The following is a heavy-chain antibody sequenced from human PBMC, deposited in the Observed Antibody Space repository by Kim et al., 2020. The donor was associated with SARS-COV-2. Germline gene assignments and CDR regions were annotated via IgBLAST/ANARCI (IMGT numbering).Heavy chain of an antibody. CDR2: IYHSGST. CDR1: GGSISSSNW. D-gene: IGHD6-13*01. Sequence: SETLSLTCAVSGGSISSSNWWSWVRQPPGKGLEWIGEIYHSGSTNYNPSLKSRVTISVDKSKNQFSLKLSSVTAADTAVYYCASSLHFSSWPDYYYYGMDVWGQGTTVTVSS. J-gene: IGHJ6*02. CDR3: ASSLHFSSWPDYYYYGMDV. V-gene: IGHV4-4*02.